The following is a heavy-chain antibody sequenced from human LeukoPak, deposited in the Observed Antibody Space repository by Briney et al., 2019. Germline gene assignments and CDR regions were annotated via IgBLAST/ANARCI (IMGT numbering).Heavy chain of an antibody. CDR3: ASSGIVGASLPDY. V-gene: IGHV4-59*08. J-gene: IGHJ4*02. CDR2: IYYSGST. D-gene: IGHD1-26*01. Sequence: SETLSLTCTVSGGSISSYYWSWIRQPPGKGLEWIGYIYYSGSTNYNPSLKSRVTISVDTSKNQFSLKLSSVTAADTAVYYCASSGIVGASLPDYWGQGTLVTVSS. CDR1: GGSISSYY.